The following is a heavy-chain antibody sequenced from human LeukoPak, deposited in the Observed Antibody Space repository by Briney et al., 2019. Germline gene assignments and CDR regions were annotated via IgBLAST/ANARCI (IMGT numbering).Heavy chain of an antibody. CDR1: GGSISSSSYY. CDR3: ARHGISSSTGCKY. CDR2: IYYSGST. V-gene: IGHV4-39*01. J-gene: IGHJ4*02. D-gene: IGHD2-2*01. Sequence: SETLSLTCTVSGGSISSSSYYWGWIRQPPGKGLEWIGSIYYSGSTYYNPSLKSRVTISVDTSKNQFSLKLSSVTAADTAVYYCARHGISSSTGCKYWGQGTLVTVSS.